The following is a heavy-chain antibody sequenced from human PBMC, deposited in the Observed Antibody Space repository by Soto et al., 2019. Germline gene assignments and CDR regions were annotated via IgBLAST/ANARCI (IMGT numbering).Heavy chain of an antibody. CDR2: ISGSGGST. V-gene: IGHV3-23*01. J-gene: IGHJ4*02. CDR1: GYTFSDYY. Sequence: GGSLRLSCAASGYTFSDYYMSWVRQAPGKGLEWVSAISGSGGSTYYADSVKGRFTISRDNSKNTLYLQMNSLRAEDTAVYYCAKRGAGSSGWYLGHYFDYWGQGTLVTVSS. CDR3: AKRGAGSSGWYLGHYFDY. D-gene: IGHD6-19*01.